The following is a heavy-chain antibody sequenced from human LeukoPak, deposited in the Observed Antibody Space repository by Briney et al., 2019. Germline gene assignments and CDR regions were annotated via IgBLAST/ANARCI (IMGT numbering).Heavy chain of an antibody. CDR2: MCISGNT. V-gene: IGHV4-4*07. CDR1: GDSISCYS. D-gene: IGHD5-24*01. J-gene: IGHJ3*01. CDR3: ARDASLQTGAFDV. Sequence: SETLSLTCTVSGDSISCYSWICIRQPAGKGLEWRVPMCISGNTKYNPSLKSRVTMSLDTSKNQFSLTLTSVTAADTAMYYCARDASLQTGAFDVWGQGTMVTVSS.